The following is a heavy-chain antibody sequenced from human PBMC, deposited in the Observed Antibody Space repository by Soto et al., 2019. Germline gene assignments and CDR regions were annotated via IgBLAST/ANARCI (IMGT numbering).Heavy chain of an antibody. CDR2: INAGNGNT. D-gene: IGHD6-19*01. CDR1: GYTFTSYA. CDR3: ARARGVAVANWFDP. V-gene: IGHV1-3*01. Sequence: ASVKVSCKASGYTFTSYAMHWVRQAPGQRLEWMGWINAGNGNTKYSQKFQGRVTITRDTSASTAYMELSSLRSEDTAVYYCARARGVAVANWFDPWGQGTLVTVSS. J-gene: IGHJ5*02.